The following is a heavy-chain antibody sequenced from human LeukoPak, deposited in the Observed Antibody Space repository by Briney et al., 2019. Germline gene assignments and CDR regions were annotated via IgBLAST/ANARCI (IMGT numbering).Heavy chain of an antibody. D-gene: IGHD6-13*01. J-gene: IGHJ5*02. CDR3: ARNSFLAAAGTGQYNWFDP. CDR2: INHSGST. V-gene: IGHV4-34*01. CDR1: GGSFRGYY. Sequence: PSETLSLTCAAYGGSFRGYYWSWIRQPPGKGLEWIGEINHSGSTNYNPSLKSRVTISVDTSKNQFSLKLSSVTAADTAVYYCARNSFLAAAGTGQYNWFDPWGQGTLVTVSS.